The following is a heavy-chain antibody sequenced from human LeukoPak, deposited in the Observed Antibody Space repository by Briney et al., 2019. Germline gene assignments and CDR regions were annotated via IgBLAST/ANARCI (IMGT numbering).Heavy chain of an antibody. J-gene: IGHJ6*02. CDR1: GGSISSYY. V-gene: IGHV4-59*08. Sequence: SETLSLTCTVSGGSISSYYWSWIRQPPGKGLEWIGYIYYSGSTNYNPSLKSRVTISVDTSKNQFSLKLSSVTAADTAVYYCARSTGVYDILTGYYNYYGMDVWGQGTTVTVSS. CDR3: ARSTGVYDILTGYYNYYGMDV. CDR2: IYYSGST. D-gene: IGHD3-9*01.